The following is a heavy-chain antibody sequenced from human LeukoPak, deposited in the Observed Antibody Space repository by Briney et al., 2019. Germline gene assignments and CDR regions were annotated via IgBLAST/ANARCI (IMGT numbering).Heavy chain of an antibody. D-gene: IGHD3-22*01. V-gene: IGHV4-59*01. CDR2: IYYIGST. CDR1: GGSISSYY. J-gene: IGHJ3*02. CDR3: ARDGTHYYDSSGPPLAFDI. Sequence: SETLSLTCTVSGGSISSYYWSWIRQPPGKGLEWIGYIYYIGSTNYNPSLKSRDTISVDTSKNQFSLKLSSVTAADTAVYYCARDGTHYYDSSGPPLAFDIWGQGTMVTVSS.